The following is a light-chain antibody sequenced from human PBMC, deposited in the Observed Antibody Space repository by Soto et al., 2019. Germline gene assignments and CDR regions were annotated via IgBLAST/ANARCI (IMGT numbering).Light chain of an antibody. CDR3: QTWGTGIQV. CDR2: LNSDDSH. Sequence: QLVLTQSPSASASLGASVKLTCTLSSGHSSYAIAWHQQQPEKGPRYLMKLNSDDSHSKGDGIPDRFSGSSSGAERYLTISCLQSEDEADYYCQTWGTGIQVFGGGTKLTVL. V-gene: IGLV4-69*01. CDR1: SGHSSYA. J-gene: IGLJ3*02.